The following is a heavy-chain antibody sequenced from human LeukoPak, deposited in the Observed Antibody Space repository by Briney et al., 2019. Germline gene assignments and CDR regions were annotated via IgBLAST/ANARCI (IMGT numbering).Heavy chain of an antibody. CDR1: GFTFSNYS. CDR3: ARDGEATTPADY. Sequence: GGSLRLSCAASGFTFSNYSMNWVRQAPGKGLEWVSSISSSSSYIYYADSVKGRFTISRDNAKNSLYLQMNSLRAEDTAVYYCARDGEATTPADYWGQGTLVTVSS. J-gene: IGHJ4*02. D-gene: IGHD5-12*01. V-gene: IGHV3-21*01. CDR2: ISSSSSYI.